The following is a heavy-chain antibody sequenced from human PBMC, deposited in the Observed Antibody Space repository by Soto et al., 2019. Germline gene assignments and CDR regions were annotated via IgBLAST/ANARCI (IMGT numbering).Heavy chain of an antibody. J-gene: IGHJ6*02. CDR1: GYTFTSYY. V-gene: IGHV1-46*03. D-gene: IGHD3-10*01. Sequence: ASVKVSCKASGYTFTSYYMHWVRQAPGQGLEWMGIINPSGGSTSYAQKFQGRVTMTRDTSTSTVYMELSSLRSEDTAVYYCARAFMVRGNDYYYGMDVWGQGTTVTVSS. CDR2: INPSGGST. CDR3: ARAFMVRGNDYYYGMDV.